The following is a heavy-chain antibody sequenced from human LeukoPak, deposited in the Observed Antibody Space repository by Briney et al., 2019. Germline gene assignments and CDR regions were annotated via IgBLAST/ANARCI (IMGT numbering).Heavy chain of an antibody. J-gene: IGHJ4*02. CDR2: IYYSGGT. CDR3: ARGRRLGHFDY. CDR1: GGSISSGGYY. Sequence: PSQTLSFTCTVSGGSISSGGYYWSWIRQHPGKGLEWIGYIYYSGGTYYNPSLKSRVTISVDTSKNQFSLKLSSVTAADTAVYYCARGRRLGHFDYWGQGTLVTVSS. D-gene: IGHD3/OR15-3a*01. V-gene: IGHV4-31*03.